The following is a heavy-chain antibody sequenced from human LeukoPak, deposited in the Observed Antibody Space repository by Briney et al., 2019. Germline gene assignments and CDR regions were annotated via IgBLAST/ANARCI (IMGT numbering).Heavy chain of an antibody. CDR3: ARDQRTNGTRNFDY. D-gene: IGHD2-8*01. Sequence: PSETLSLTCTVSGGSISSSSYYWGWIRQPPGKGLEWIGSIYYSGSTYYNPSLTSRVTISVDTSKNQFSLKLSSVTAADTAVYYCARDQRTNGTRNFDYWGQGTLVTVSS. CDR2: IYYSGST. V-gene: IGHV4-39*07. J-gene: IGHJ4*02. CDR1: GGSISSSSYY.